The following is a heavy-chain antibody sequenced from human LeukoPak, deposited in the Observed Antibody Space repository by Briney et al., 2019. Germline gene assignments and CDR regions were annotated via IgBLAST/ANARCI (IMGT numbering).Heavy chain of an antibody. CDR1: GYTXTGYY. D-gene: IGHD1-26*01. V-gene: IGHV1-2*02. CDR3: ARAGRLGDLLLPAGDY. J-gene: IGHJ4*02. CDR2: INPNSGGT. Sequence: ASVKVSCKASGYTXTGYYMHWVRQAPGQGLEWMGWINPNSGGTNYAQKFQGRVTMTRDTSISTAYMELSRLRSDDTAVYYCARAGRLGDLLLPAGDYWGQGTLVTVSS.